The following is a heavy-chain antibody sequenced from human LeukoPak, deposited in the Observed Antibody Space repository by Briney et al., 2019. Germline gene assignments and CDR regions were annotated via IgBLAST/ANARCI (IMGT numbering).Heavy chain of an antibody. J-gene: IGHJ6*03. CDR1: GGTFSSYA. V-gene: IGHV1-69*13. CDR3: ARALNGYSYGYNYYYYYMDV. CDR2: IIPIFGTA. D-gene: IGHD5-18*01. Sequence: SVKVSCKASGGTFSSYAISWVRQAPGQGLEWMGGIIPIFGTANYAQKFQGRVTITADESTSTAYMELSSLRSEDTAVYYCARALNGYSYGYNYYYYYMDVWGKGTTVTVSS.